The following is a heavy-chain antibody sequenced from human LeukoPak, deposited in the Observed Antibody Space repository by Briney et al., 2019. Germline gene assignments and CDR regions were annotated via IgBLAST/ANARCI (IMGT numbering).Heavy chain of an antibody. J-gene: IGHJ3*02. CDR1: GGSFSGYY. D-gene: IGHD2-8*01. V-gene: IGHV4-34*01. CDR3: AREACTNGVCQSAAFDI. CDR2: INHSGST. Sequence: SETLSLTCAVYGGSFSGYYWSWIRRPPGKGLEWIGEINHSGSTNYNPSLKSRVTISVDTSKNQFSLKLSSVTAADTAVYYCAREACTNGVCQSAAFDIWGQGTMVTVSS.